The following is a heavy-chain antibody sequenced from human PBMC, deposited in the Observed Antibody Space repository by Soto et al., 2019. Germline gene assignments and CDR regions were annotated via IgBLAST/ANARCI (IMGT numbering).Heavy chain of an antibody. CDR2: INPDNGFT. V-gene: IGHV1-2*02. Sequence: QVQLVQSGAEVRRPGASVRVSCKTSGYIFSDFYVQWVRQAPGQGLEWLGWINPDNGFTNFAQKFQGRATLTRDASTNTVSLELGRLKSDDTAVYFCARAYSASNFFAYWGQGSRVTVSS. CDR3: ARAYSASNFFAY. CDR1: GYIFSDFY. D-gene: IGHD4-4*01. J-gene: IGHJ4*02.